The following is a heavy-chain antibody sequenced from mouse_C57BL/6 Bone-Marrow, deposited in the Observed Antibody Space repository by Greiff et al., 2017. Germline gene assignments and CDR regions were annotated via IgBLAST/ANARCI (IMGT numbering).Heavy chain of an antibody. CDR3: ARRSNLKYFDV. V-gene: IGHV1-64*01. CDR2: IHPNSGST. Sequence: QVQLQQPGAELVKPGASVKLSCKASGYTFTSYWMHWVKQRPGQGLEWIGMIHPNSGSTNYNEKFKSKATLTVDKSSSTAYMQLSSLTSEDAAVYYCARRSNLKYFDVWGTGTTVTVAS. CDR1: GYTFTSYW. J-gene: IGHJ1*03. D-gene: IGHD2-5*01.